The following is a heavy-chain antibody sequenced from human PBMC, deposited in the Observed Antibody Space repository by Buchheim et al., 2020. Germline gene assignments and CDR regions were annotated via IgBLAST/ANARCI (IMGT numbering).Heavy chain of an antibody. CDR1: GFTFSSYG. CDR2: IWYDGSNK. J-gene: IGHJ6*02. D-gene: IGHD5-24*01. CDR3: ASELIDGYTSGDYGMDV. V-gene: IGHV3-33*01. Sequence: QVQLVESGGGVVQPGRSLRLSCAASGFTFSSYGMHWVRQAPGKGLEWVAVIWYDGSNKYYADSVKGRFTISRDNSKNQLYLQMNSLRAEDTAVYYCASELIDGYTSGDYGMDVWGQGTT.